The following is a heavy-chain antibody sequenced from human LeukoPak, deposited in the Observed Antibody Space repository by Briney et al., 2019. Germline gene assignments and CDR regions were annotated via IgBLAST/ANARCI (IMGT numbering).Heavy chain of an antibody. J-gene: IGHJ3*01. V-gene: IGHV1-18*01. CDR3: ARDFDV. Sequence: ASVKVSCKASGYTFTTYGISWVRQAPGQGLEWMGWVSGNNGNTNYAQKLQGRVTMTTDTSTNTAYMELRSLRSDDTAVYYCARDFDVWGQGAMVTVSS. CDR2: VSGNNGNT. CDR1: GYTFTTYG.